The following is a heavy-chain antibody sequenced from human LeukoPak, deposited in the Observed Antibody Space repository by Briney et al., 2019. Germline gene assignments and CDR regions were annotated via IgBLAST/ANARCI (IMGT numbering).Heavy chain of an antibody. Sequence: GGSLRLSCAAYGFTFSSYGMHWVRQAPGKGLEWVAVIWYDGSNKYYADSVKGRFTISRDNSKNTLYLQMNSLRAEDTAVYYCVPLAQILLNSFDPWGQGTLVTVSS. CDR2: IWYDGSNK. CDR3: VPLAQILLNSFDP. CDR1: GFTFSSYG. V-gene: IGHV3-33*01. D-gene: IGHD2/OR15-2a*01. J-gene: IGHJ5*02.